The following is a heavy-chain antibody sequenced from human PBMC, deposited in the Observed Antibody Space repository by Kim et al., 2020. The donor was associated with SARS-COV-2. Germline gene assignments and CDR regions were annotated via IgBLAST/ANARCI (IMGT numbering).Heavy chain of an antibody. D-gene: IGHD2-15*01. V-gene: IGHV1-69*13. CDR2: IIPIFGTA. CDR3: ARGLGYCSGGSCRYTSYYYYYGMDV. J-gene: IGHJ6*02. Sequence: SVKVSCKASGGTFSSYAISWVRQAPGQGLEWMGGIIPIFGTANYAQKFQGRVTITADESTSTAYMELSSLRSEDTAVYYCARGLGYCSGGSCRYTSYYYYYGMDVWGQGTTVTVSS. CDR1: GGTFSSYA.